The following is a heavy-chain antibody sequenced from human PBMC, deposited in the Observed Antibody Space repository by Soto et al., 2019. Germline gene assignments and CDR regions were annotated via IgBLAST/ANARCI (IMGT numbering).Heavy chain of an antibody. CDR3: AKSSSSSGP. Sequence: EVQLLESGGGLGQPGGSLRLSCAASGFTFSSFAMSWVRQAPGKGLEWVSAISESGGKTYYADSVKGRFTISRDNSKNILYLQMNSLRAEDTAVYYCAKSSSSSGPWGQGTLVTVSS. V-gene: IGHV3-23*01. D-gene: IGHD2-2*01. CDR1: GFTFSSFA. CDR2: ISESGGKT. J-gene: IGHJ5*02.